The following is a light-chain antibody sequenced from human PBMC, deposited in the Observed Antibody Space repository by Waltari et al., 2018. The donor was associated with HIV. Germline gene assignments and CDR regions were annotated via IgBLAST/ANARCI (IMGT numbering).Light chain of an antibody. V-gene: IGKV3-15*01. CDR3: QQYENWPPIT. CDR2: CAF. J-gene: IGKJ5*01. CDR1: RSVNSN. Sequence: EIVMTQSPATLSVSPGERVTLSCRASRSVNSNLAWYQQKPGQAPRLLIYCAFGRAAGIPARFSGGGSGTEFTLTISSLQSEDVAVYYCQQYENWPPITFGQGTRLEIK.